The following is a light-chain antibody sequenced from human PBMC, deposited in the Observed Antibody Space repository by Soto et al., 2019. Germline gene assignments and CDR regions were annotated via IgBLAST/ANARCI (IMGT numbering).Light chain of an antibody. CDR3: QQYTSYSWT. J-gene: IGKJ1*01. CDR1: QSISSW. Sequence: DIPMTQSPSTLSASVGDRVTITCRASQSISSWLAWYQQNPGKAPKLLIYDASNLESGVPSRFSGSGSGTEFTLTISSLQPDDFAPYYCQQYTSYSWTFGQGTKVDIK. CDR2: DAS. V-gene: IGKV1-5*01.